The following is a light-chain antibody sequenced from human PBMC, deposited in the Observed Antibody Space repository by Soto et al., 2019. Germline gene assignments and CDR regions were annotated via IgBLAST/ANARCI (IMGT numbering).Light chain of an antibody. CDR2: WAS. V-gene: IGKV4-1*01. CDR3: QHYYNVPRT. CDR1: QSVLHSPNNKNY. J-gene: IGKJ1*01. Sequence: DIVMTQSPDSLAVSLGERATIHCKSIQSVLHSPNNKNYLAGYQTQPGQPHRLLIYWASTRESGDPDRFSSSGVATHFPLNISSLQGEDVAVYYCQHYYNVPRTFGQGPKVESK.